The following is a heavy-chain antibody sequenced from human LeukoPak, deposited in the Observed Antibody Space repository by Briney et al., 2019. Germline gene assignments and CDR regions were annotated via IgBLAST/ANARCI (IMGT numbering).Heavy chain of an antibody. CDR2: IYYSGST. CDR1: GGSISSGDYY. Sequence: SETLSLTCTVSGGSISSGDYYWSWIRQPPGKGLEWIGYIYYSGSTYYNPSLKSRVTISVDTSKNQFSLKLSSVTAADMAVYYCARIGGITMVRGVPGYYFDYWGQGTLVTVSS. D-gene: IGHD3-10*01. V-gene: IGHV4-30-4*01. CDR3: ARIGGITMVRGVPGYYFDY. J-gene: IGHJ4*02.